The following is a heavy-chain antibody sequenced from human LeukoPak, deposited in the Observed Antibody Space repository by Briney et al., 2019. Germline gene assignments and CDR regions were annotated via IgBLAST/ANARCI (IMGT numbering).Heavy chain of an antibody. CDR3: ARVVITNFDY. D-gene: IGHD3-16*01. V-gene: IGHV3-33*01. CDR1: GFTFSSYG. CDR2: IWYDGSNK. J-gene: IGHJ4*02. Sequence: QSGGSLRLSCAASGFTFSSYGMHWVRQAPGKGLEWVAVIWYDGSNKYYADSVMGRFTISRDNAKNSLYLQMNSLRAEDTAVYYCARVVITNFDYWGQGTLVTVSS.